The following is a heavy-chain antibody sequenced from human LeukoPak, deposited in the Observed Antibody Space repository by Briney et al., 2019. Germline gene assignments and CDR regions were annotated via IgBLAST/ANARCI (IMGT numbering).Heavy chain of an antibody. CDR3: TTFYSRLTDY. V-gene: IGHV3-48*03. CDR2: ITSSSKTI. Sequence: GGSLRLSCAASGFTFSSYEMNWVRQAPGKGLEWVSYITSSSKTIYYADSVKGRFTISRDNAKNSLYLQMNSLRAEDTAVYYCTTFYSRLTDYWGQGTLVTVSS. D-gene: IGHD2/OR15-2a*01. CDR1: GFTFSSYE. J-gene: IGHJ4*02.